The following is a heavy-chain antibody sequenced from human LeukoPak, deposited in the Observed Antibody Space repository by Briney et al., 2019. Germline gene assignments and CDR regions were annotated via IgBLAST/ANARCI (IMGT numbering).Heavy chain of an antibody. V-gene: IGHV4-59*01. CDR2: IHYSGST. D-gene: IGHD4-17*01. CDR3: ARYGDYVFDY. CDR1: GGSISSYY. J-gene: IGHJ4*02. Sequence: PSETLSLTCTVSGGSISSYYWSWLRQPPGKGLEWIGYIHYSGSTNYNPSLKSRVIISVDTSKNQFSLKLSSVTAADTAVYYCARYGDYVFDYWGQGTLVTVSS.